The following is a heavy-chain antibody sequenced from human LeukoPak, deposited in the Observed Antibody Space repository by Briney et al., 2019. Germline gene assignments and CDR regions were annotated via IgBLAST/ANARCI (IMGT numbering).Heavy chain of an antibody. D-gene: IGHD5-24*01. Sequence: ASVKVSCTASGYTFTSYGISWVRQAPGQGLEWMGWISAYNGNTNYAQKLQGRVTMTTDTSTSTAYMELRSLRSDDTAVYYCARGGNGRDGYSDTDYWGQGTLVTVSS. CDR2: ISAYNGNT. J-gene: IGHJ4*02. V-gene: IGHV1-18*01. CDR3: ARGGNGRDGYSDTDY. CDR1: GYTFTSYG.